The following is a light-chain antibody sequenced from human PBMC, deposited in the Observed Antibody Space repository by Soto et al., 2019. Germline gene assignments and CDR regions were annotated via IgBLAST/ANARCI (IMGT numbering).Light chain of an antibody. CDR1: QSISNF. J-gene: IGKJ4*01. Sequence: DVQLTQSPSSLSASVGDRVTITCRANQSISNFLNWYQRKHGEAPKLLIYAASNLQSGVASRFSGSGSARDFALTISGLYPDDFATYYWQQPYSTPRLTFGGGPKVDI. CDR2: AAS. V-gene: IGKV1-39*01. CDR3: QQPYSTPRLT.